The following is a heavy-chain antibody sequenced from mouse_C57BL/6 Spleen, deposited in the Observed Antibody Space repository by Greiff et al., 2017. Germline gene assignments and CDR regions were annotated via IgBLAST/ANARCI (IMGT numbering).Heavy chain of an antibody. Sequence: EVQRVESGGGLVKPGGSLKLSCAASGFTFSSYAMSWVRQTPEKRLEWVATISDGGSYTYYPDNVKGRFTISRDNAKNNLYLQMSHLKSEDTAMXYGAREGFITTVVEAYWGQGTLVTVSA. CDR2: ISDGGSYT. J-gene: IGHJ3*01. CDR1: GFTFSSYA. CDR3: AREGFITTVVEAY. V-gene: IGHV5-4*01. D-gene: IGHD1-1*01.